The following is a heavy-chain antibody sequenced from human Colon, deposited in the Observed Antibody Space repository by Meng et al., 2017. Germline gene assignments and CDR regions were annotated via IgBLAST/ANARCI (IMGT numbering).Heavy chain of an antibody. CDR2: MFHSGTT. Sequence: VQRQESGPGLVRPSETLSPTCNVSGGSVSSGSHYWSWIRQPPGKGLEWIGYMFHSGTTKYNPSLKSRVSMSVDTTKNQFYLKLTSVTVADTAVFYCARLIAGWPFYFDYWGQGILVTVSS. V-gene: IGHV4-61*01. D-gene: IGHD6-19*01. CDR3: ARLIAGWPFYFDY. J-gene: IGHJ4*02. CDR1: GGSVSSGSHY.